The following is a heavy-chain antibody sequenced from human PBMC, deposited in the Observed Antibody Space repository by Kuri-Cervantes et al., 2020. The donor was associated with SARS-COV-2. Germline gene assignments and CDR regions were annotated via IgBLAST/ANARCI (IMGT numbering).Heavy chain of an antibody. CDR3: ARDLVDTAMAVFDY. V-gene: IGHV1-18*01. D-gene: IGHD5-18*01. CDR1: GYTFTSYG. CDR2: VSAYNGNT. J-gene: IGHJ4*02. Sequence: ASVKVSCKASGYTFTSYGISWVRQAPGQGLEWMGWVSAYNGNTNYAQKLQGRVTMTTDTSTSTAYMELRSLRSDDTAVYYCARDLVDTAMAVFDYWGQGTLVTVSS.